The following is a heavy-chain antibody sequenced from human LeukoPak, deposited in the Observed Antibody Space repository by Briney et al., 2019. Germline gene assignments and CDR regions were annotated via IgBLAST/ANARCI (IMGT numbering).Heavy chain of an antibody. J-gene: IGHJ4*02. CDR1: GFTFDDYA. CDR3: AKDMGYYYDSSGYLAPYFDY. D-gene: IGHD3-22*01. V-gene: IGHV3-9*01. Sequence: GGSLRLSCAASGFTFDDYAMHWVRQAPGKGLEWASGISWNSGSIDYADSVKGRFTISRDNAKNSLYLQMNSLRAEDAALYYCAKDMGYYYDSSGYLAPYFDYWGQGTLVTVSS. CDR2: ISWNSGSI.